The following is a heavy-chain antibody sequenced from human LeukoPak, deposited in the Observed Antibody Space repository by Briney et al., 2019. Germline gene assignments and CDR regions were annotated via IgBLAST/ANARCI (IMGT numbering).Heavy chain of an antibody. Sequence: PEGSLRLSCAASGFTFSDYAMHWVRQAPGKGLEWVAVMSHDGLNKFFPDSVKGRFTISRDNSKNTLYLQMNGLRAEDTAVYYCARPPMYCTSTSCFFDYWGQGTLVTVSS. D-gene: IGHD2-2*01. CDR3: ARPPMYCTSTSCFFDY. CDR1: GFTFSDYA. J-gene: IGHJ4*02. CDR2: MSHDGLNK. V-gene: IGHV3-30*04.